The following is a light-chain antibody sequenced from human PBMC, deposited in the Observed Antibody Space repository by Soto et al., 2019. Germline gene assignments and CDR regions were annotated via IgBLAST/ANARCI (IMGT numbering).Light chain of an antibody. CDR2: GAS. Sequence: EIVLTQSPGTLSLSPGEGATLSCRASQSVSSSYLAWYQQKPGQGPRLLIYGASTRATGIPARFSGSGSGTECTLTISSLQSEDVAVYYCQQYNNWPPTFGQGTKVDIK. V-gene: IGKV3-15*01. J-gene: IGKJ1*01. CDR3: QQYNNWPPT. CDR1: QSVSSS.